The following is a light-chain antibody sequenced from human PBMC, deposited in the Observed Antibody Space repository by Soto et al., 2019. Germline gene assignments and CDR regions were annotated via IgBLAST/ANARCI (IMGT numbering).Light chain of an antibody. CDR1: QSFSNNY. J-gene: IGKJ1*01. CDR2: GAS. V-gene: IGKV3-20*01. Sequence: EIVLTQSPGTLSLSPGERATLSCRASQSFSNNYLAWYQQKPGQAPRLLIYGASSRATGIPDRFSGSGSGTHFTLTISRLEPEDFAVYYCQQGRDSRTFGQGTKGEIK. CDR3: QQGRDSRT.